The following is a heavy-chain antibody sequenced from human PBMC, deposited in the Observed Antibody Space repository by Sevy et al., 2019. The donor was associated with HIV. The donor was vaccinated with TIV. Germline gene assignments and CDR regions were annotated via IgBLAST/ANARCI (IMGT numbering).Heavy chain of an antibody. D-gene: IGHD3-22*01. CDR1: GFTFSDYY. J-gene: IGHJ4*02. V-gene: IGHV3-11*01. CDR2: IRSSDEAI. Sequence: GESLRLSCAASGFTFSDYYMSWIRQPPGKGLEWVSYIRSSDEAIFYADSVKGRFTISRDNARNSLYLQMNSLRAEDTAVYYCARVPESYDSTGYYLGPQYYFDYWGQGTLVTVSS. CDR3: ARVPESYDSTGYYLGPQYYFDY.